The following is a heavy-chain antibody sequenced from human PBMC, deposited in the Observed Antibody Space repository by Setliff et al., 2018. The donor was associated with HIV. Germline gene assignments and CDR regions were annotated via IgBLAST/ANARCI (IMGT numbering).Heavy chain of an antibody. CDR3: AREEQQLEYNWFDP. Sequence: ASVKVSCKASGDTFTTYDINWVRQATGQGPEWIGWMNTNSGNTGYAQKFQVRVTMTRNTSISTAYMELSSLRSEDTAVYYCAREEQQLEYNWFDPWGQGTLVTVSS. CDR1: GDTFTTYD. CDR2: MNTNSGNT. V-gene: IGHV1-8*02. J-gene: IGHJ5*02. D-gene: IGHD6-13*01.